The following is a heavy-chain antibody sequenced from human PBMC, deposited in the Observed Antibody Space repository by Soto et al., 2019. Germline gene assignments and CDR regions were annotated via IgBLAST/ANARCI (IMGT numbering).Heavy chain of an antibody. V-gene: IGHV3-33*01. CDR1: GFTFSSYG. CDR3: ARDPGTISYYYYMDV. J-gene: IGHJ6*03. Sequence: QVQLVESGGGVVQPGRSLRLSCAASGFTFSSYGMHWVRQALGKGLEWVAVIWYDGSNKYYADSVKGRFTISRDNSKNTLYLQMNSLRAEDTAVYYCARDPGTISYYYYMDVWGKGTTVTVSS. D-gene: IGHD1-7*01. CDR2: IWYDGSNK.